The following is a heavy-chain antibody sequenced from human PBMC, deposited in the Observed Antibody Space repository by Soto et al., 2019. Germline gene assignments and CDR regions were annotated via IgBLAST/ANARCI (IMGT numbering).Heavy chain of an antibody. CDR2: ISAYNGDT. J-gene: IGHJ6*03. V-gene: IGHV1-18*01. D-gene: IGHD3-10*01. Sequence: QVPLVQSGAEVKKPGASVKVSCKASGYTFTSHGISWVRQAPGQGLEWMGWISAYNGDTNYAQKLQGRVTVTTDTSTSTAYMELRILRTEDTAAYYCARMVRRANIAYYHYMDVWGKRTTVTVSS. CDR1: GYTFTSHG. CDR3: ARMVRRANIAYYHYMDV.